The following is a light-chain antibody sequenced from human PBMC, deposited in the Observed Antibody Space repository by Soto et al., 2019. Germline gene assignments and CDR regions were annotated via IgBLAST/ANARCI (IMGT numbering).Light chain of an antibody. CDR2: NAS. CDR3: QNYLDYSRT. V-gene: IGKV1-5*01. CDR1: QTISGW. Sequence: DIQMTQSPSTLSASVGDRVTITCRASQTISGWLAWYQQKPGKAPKLLIFNASTLKGGVPSRFSGSGFGTEFTLTISSLQPDDSATHYCQNYLDYSRTSGQGTKVDIK. J-gene: IGKJ1*01.